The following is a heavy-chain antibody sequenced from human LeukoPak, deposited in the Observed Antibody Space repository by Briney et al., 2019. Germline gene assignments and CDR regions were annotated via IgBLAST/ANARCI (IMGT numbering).Heavy chain of an antibody. D-gene: IGHD5-12*01. CDR3: ARGVSGYDPYYFDY. Sequence: ASVKVSCKASGGTSSNSAITWVRQAPGQGLEWMGRIIPILDRANYAQKFQGRVTITADKSTSTAYMELSSLRSEDTAVYYCARGVSGYDPYYFDYWGQGTLVTVSS. CDR1: GGTSSNSA. J-gene: IGHJ4*02. CDR2: IIPILDRA. V-gene: IGHV1-69*04.